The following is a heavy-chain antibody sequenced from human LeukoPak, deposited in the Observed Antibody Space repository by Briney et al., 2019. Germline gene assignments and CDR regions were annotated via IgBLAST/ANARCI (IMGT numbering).Heavy chain of an antibody. CDR2: ISGSGGST. CDR1: GFTFSSYA. V-gene: IGHV3-23*01. D-gene: IGHD3-22*01. Sequence: GGSLRLSCAASGFTFSSYAMSWVRQAPGKGLEWVSAISGSGGSTYYADSVKGRFTISRDNSKNTLYLQMNSLRAEDTAVYDCAKAMIVVVIQGGLDYWGQGTLVTVSS. J-gene: IGHJ4*02. CDR3: AKAMIVVVIQGGLDY.